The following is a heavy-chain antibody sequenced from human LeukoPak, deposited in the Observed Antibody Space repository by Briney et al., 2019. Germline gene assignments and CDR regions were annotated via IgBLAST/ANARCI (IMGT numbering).Heavy chain of an antibody. CDR1: GFTFNNYI. CDR3: ARDGPVVMTVTTSPFDY. D-gene: IGHD4-17*01. Sequence: GGSLRLSCTASGFTFNNYIMNWVRQAPGKGLEWVSSISGSGTSVYYAESVKGRFTISRDNAKNSLYLQMNSLRAEDTAVYYCARDGPVVMTVTTSPFDYWGQGTLVTVSS. CDR2: ISGSGTSV. J-gene: IGHJ4*02. V-gene: IGHV3-21*01.